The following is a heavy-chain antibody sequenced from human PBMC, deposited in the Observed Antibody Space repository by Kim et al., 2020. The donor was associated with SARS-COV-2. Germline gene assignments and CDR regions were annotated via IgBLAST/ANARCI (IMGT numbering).Heavy chain of an antibody. J-gene: IGHJ4*02. Sequence: AGSRRVRFTISRDNTKNTLYLQMNSLGAEDTAVYYCARGDKCSGSYYNFDYWGQGTLVTVSS. V-gene: IGHV3-53*01. CDR3: ARGDKCSGSYYNFDY. D-gene: IGHD3-10*02.